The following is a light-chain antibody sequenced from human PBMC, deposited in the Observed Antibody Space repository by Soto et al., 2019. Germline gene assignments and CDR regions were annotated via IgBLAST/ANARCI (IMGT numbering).Light chain of an antibody. V-gene: IGLV2-14*01. Sequence: QSVLTQPASVSGSPGQSITVSCTGSSSDSGDDKYVSWYQQQPGKGPNLLIYGVNSRPSGISNRFSGSKSGNTASLTISGLQVEDEAEYFCGSFTTSRIWVFGGGTQLTVL. J-gene: IGLJ3*02. CDR1: SSDSGDDKY. CDR3: GSFTTSRIWV. CDR2: GVN.